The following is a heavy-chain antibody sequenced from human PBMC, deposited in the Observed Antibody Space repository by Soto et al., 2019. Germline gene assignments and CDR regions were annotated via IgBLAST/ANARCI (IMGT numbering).Heavy chain of an antibody. CDR1: GGSISSSHW. CDR2: IYHTGSI. CDR3: AGTTTSGGRGGTADYYGMDV. Sequence: LSLTCAVSGGSISSSHWWSWVRQPPGKGLEWIGEIYHTGSINYNPSLKSRVTISVDKSKNQFSLKLRSVTAADTAVYYCAGTTTSGGRGGTADYYGMDVWGQGTTVTVSS. D-gene: IGHD2-15*01. V-gene: IGHV4-4*02. J-gene: IGHJ6*02.